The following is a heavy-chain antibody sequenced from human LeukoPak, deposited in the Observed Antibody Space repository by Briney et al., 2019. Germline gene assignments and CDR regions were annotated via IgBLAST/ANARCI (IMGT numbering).Heavy chain of an antibody. CDR3: ARGPLLYYFDY. Sequence: GGSLRLSCAASGFTFSTYSMNWVRQAPGKGLEWVSSISSSSSYIYYADSVKGRFTISRDNAKNSLYLQMNSLRAEDTAVYYCARGPLLYYFDYWGQGTLVTVSS. J-gene: IGHJ4*02. CDR2: ISSSSSYI. V-gene: IGHV3-21*01. CDR1: GFTFSTYS.